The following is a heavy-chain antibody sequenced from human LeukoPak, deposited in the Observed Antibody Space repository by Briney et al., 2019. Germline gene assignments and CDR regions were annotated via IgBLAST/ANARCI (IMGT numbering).Heavy chain of an antibody. D-gene: IGHD3-9*01. CDR1: GFTFSSYG. V-gene: IGHV3-30*02. J-gene: IGHJ4*02. CDR2: IRYDGSNK. Sequence: PGGSLRLSCAASGFTFSSYGMHWVRQAPGKGLEWVAFIRYDGSNKYYADSVKGRFTISRDNSKNTLYLQMNSLRAEDTAVYYCARAALAGYDILTGYPIFFDYWGQGTLVTVSS. CDR3: ARAALAGYDILTGYPIFFDY.